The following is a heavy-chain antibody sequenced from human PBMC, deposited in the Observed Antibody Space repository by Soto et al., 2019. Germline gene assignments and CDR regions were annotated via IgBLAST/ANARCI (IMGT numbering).Heavy chain of an antibody. CDR3: ARYGEANAGGYFYYYGMDV. D-gene: IGHD3-16*01. Sequence: QVQLVQSGVEVKKPGASVKVSCEASGYTLGSYGISWVRQAPGQGLEWMGWISGYNGEANYAQNLQGRVTMTTDTSTSAVCMELRIMRSDDTDVYYCARYGEANAGGYFYYYGMDVWGQGTTVTVSS. V-gene: IGHV1-18*01. J-gene: IGHJ6*02. CDR1: GYTLGSYG. CDR2: ISGYNGEA.